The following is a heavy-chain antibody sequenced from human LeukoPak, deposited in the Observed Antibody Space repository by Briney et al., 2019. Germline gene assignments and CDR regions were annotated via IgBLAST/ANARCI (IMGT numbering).Heavy chain of an antibody. CDR1: GLTFSDSA. Sequence: GGSLRLSCEASGLTFSDSAMSWVRQASGRGLEWVSLISASGGNSYYADSVKGRFTVSRDSSKNTLHLQMNSLRAEDTAVYYCARDIELSCWGQGTLVTVSS. CDR2: ISASGGNS. J-gene: IGHJ4*02. V-gene: IGHV3-23*01. CDR3: ARDIELSC. D-gene: IGHD1-26*01.